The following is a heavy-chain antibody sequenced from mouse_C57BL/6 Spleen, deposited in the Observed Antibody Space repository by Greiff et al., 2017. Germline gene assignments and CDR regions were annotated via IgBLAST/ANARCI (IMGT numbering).Heavy chain of an antibody. Sequence: QVQLQQPGAELVMPGASVKLSCKASGYTFTSYWMHWVKQRPGQGLEWIGEIDTSDSYTNYNQKFKGKSTLTVDKSSSTAYMQLSSLTSEDAAVYYCARGYYGSRDYAMDYWGQGTSVTVSS. V-gene: IGHV1-69*01. CDR3: ARGYYGSRDYAMDY. D-gene: IGHD1-1*01. CDR1: GYTFTSYW. CDR2: IDTSDSYT. J-gene: IGHJ4*01.